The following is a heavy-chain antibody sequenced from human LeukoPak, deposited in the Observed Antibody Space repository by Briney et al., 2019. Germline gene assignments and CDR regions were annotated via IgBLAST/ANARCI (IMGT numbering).Heavy chain of an antibody. J-gene: IGHJ6*02. Sequence: SVKVSCKASGGTFSSYAISWVRQAPGQGLEWMGGIIPIFGTANYAQKFQGRVTITADESTSTAYMELSSLRSEDTAVYYCAGEGTVAAAVRGYYYGMDVWGQGTTVTVSS. CDR1: GGTFSSYA. CDR2: IIPIFGTA. CDR3: AGEGTVAAAVRGYYYGMDV. V-gene: IGHV1-69*13. D-gene: IGHD6-13*01.